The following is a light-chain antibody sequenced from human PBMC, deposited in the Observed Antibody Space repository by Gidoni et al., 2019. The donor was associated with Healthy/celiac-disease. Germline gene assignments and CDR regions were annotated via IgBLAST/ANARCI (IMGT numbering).Light chain of an antibody. CDR2: AAS. V-gene: IGKV1-39*01. CDR3: QQSYSTPQT. Sequence: DIQMTQSPSSLSASVGDRVTITCRTSQSISSYLNWYQQKLGKAPKLLIYAASSLQSGVPSRFSSSGSGTEFTLTISSLQPEDFATYYCQQSYSTPQTFGQGTKVEIK. CDR1: QSISSY. J-gene: IGKJ1*01.